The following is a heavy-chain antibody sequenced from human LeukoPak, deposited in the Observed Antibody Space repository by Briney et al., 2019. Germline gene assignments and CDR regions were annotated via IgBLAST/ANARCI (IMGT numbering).Heavy chain of an antibody. J-gene: IGHJ4*02. V-gene: IGHV3-23*01. CDR2: LSGSGGNT. Sequence: SGGSLRLSCAASGFTFSSYAMSWVRQAPWKGLEWVSTLSGSGGNTYYADSVKGRVTISRDNSKNTLYLQMNSLRAEDTAVYHCAKGSYYYDSADYFDYWGQGTLVTVSS. CDR3: AKGSYYYDSADYFDY. CDR1: GFTFSSYA. D-gene: IGHD3-22*01.